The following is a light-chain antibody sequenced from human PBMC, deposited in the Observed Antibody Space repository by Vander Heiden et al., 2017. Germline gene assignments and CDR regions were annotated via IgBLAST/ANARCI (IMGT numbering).Light chain of an antibody. CDR3: QKYNSAPFT. V-gene: IGKV1-27*01. CDR2: SAA. Sequence: IPRTPSPSSLSASVGHRVTITCRASQGIGNYLAWYQQKPGKVPNLLIYSAATLQSGVPSRFSGSGSGTDFTLTISSLQPEDVATYYCQKYNSAPFTFGHGTKVDIK. CDR1: QGIGNY. J-gene: IGKJ3*01.